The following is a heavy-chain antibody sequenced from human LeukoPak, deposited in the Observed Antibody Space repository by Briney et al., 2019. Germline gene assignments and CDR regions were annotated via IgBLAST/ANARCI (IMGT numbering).Heavy chain of an antibody. CDR2: INPSGGST. CDR1: GYTFTSYY. V-gene: IGHV1-46*01. J-gene: IGHJ4*02. Sequence: ASVKVSCKASGYTFTSYYMHWVRQAPGQGLEWMGIINPSGGSTSYAQKFQGRVTMTEDTSTDTAYMELSSLRSEDTAVYYCATGISDDYGDYWGQGTLVTVSS. CDR3: ATGISDDYGDY. D-gene: IGHD3-10*01.